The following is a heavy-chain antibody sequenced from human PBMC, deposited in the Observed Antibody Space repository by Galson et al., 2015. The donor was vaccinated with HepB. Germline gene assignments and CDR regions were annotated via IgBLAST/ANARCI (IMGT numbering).Heavy chain of an antibody. D-gene: IGHD1-26*01. CDR3: ARDLGSGRFPWDYQYGMDV. CDR2: KYHNGET. CDR1: GGSISGYY. Sequence: ETLSLTCTVSGGSISGYYWTWIRQPPGKGLEWIGHKYHNGETTYTPSLRSRVTISLGTSKNQFSLRLNAITAADTGIYYCARDLGSGRFPWDYQYGMDVGGQGTAVSVSS. J-gene: IGHJ6*02. V-gene: IGHV4-59*01.